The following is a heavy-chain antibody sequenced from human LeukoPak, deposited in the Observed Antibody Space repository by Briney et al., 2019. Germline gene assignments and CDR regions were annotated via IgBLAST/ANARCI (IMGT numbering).Heavy chain of an antibody. D-gene: IGHD3-22*01. CDR2: IIPIFGTA. Sequence: SVKVSCKASGGTFSSYAISWVRQAPGQGLEWMGGIIPIFGTANYAQKFQGRVAITADESTSTAYMELSSLRSEDTAVYYCARRNYYDSSGYVVDYWGQGTLVTVSS. CDR1: GGTFSSYA. CDR3: ARRNYYDSSGYVVDY. V-gene: IGHV1-69*13. J-gene: IGHJ4*02.